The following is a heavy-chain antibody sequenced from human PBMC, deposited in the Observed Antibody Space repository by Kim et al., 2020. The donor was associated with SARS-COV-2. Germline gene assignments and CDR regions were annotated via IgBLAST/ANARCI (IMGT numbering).Heavy chain of an antibody. CDR1: GLTVSSNY. D-gene: IGHD3-3*01. CDR3: ARHKTAGNYNSPFDY. Sequence: GGSLRLSCAASGLTVSSNYMNWVRQAPGEGLEWVSVLYSGGSTHYADSVRGRFTISRYHSKNTVYLQMNSLSVEDTAIYYCARHKTAGNYNSPFDYWGQGTLVTVSS. J-gene: IGHJ4*02. CDR2: LYSGGST. V-gene: IGHV3-53*01.